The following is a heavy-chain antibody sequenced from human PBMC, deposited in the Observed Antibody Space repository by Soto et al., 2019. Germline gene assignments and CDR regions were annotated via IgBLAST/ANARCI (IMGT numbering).Heavy chain of an antibody. J-gene: IGHJ4*02. CDR3: AREGVGARPHNFDY. CDR1: GGTFSSYA. D-gene: IGHD1-26*01. Sequence: QVQLVQSGAEVKKPGSSVKVSCKASGGTFSSYAISWVRQAPGQGLEWMGGIIPIFGTANYAQNFQGRVTITTDQPTSTAYMEPSSLRSEATAVYYCAREGVGARPHNFDYWGQGTLVTVSS. V-gene: IGHV1-69*05. CDR2: IIPIFGTA.